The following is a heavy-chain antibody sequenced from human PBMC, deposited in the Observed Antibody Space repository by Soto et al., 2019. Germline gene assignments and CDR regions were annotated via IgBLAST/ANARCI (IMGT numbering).Heavy chain of an antibody. D-gene: IGHD3-3*01. J-gene: IGHJ6*01. CDR1: GYSFTSYG. CDR3: ARDSQLQRYGVVVPTWGDYG. Sequence: ASVKVSCKSSGYSFTSYGISWVRQAPGQGLEWMGWISTYNGNINYAQNFKGRVNMTTDASTRTVYMQLSSLRSDDTAVYYCARDSQLQRYGVVVPTWGDYG. CDR2: ISTYNGNI. V-gene: IGHV1-18*04.